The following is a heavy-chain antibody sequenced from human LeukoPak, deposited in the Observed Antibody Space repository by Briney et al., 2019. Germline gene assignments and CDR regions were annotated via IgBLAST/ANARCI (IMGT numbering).Heavy chain of an antibody. Sequence: SETLSLTCTVSGGSISSGSYYWSWIRQPAGKGLEWIGRIYTSGNTNYNPSLKSRVTIPADTSKNQFSLKLSSVTAADTAVYYCARAGDGGWGLVAYLDYWGQGTLVTVSS. J-gene: IGHJ4*02. D-gene: IGHD3-16*01. CDR3: ARAGDGGWGLVAYLDY. CDR2: IYTSGNT. CDR1: GGSISSGSYY. V-gene: IGHV4-61*02.